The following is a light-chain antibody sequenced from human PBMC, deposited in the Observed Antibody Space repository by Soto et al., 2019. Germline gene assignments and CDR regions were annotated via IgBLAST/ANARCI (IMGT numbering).Light chain of an antibody. J-gene: IGLJ1*01. CDR2: EVS. CDR1: SSDVGGYNY. Sequence: QSTLTQPRFASGSFGQSVTISCTGTSSDVGGYNYVSWYQQHPGKAPKLMIYEVSERPSGVPDRFSGSKSGNTASLTVSGLQADDEADYYCSSYSGTNYHYVFGTGTKVTVL. V-gene: IGLV2-8*01. CDR3: SSYSGTNYHYV.